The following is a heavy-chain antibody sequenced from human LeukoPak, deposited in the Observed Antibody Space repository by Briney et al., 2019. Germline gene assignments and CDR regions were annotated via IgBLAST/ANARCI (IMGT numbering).Heavy chain of an antibody. CDR2: INHSGST. V-gene: IGHV4-34*01. Sequence: SETLSLTCAVYGGSFSGYYWSWIRQPPGKGLEWIGEINHSGSTNYNPSLKSRVTISVDTSKNQCSLKLSSVTAADTAVYYCASLRIDYWGQGTLVTVSS. J-gene: IGHJ4*02. CDR1: GGSFSGYY. CDR3: ASLRIDY.